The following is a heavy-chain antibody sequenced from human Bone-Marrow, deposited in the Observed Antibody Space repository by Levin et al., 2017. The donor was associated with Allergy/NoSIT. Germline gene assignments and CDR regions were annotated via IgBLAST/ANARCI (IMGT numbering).Heavy chain of an antibody. CDR3: ARGINRQLWLGSYFFDI. CDR2: IYRNGNT. D-gene: IGHD3-22*01. CDR1: GGSTTSGDSY. V-gene: IGHV4-30-4*01. Sequence: SETLSLTCTVSGGSTTSGDSYWSWIRQPPGTGLEWIGYIYRNGNTFYNPSLESRLSLSIDASENQFSLQLTSVTATDTAVYYCARGINRQLWLGSYFFDIWGQGTLVTVSS. J-gene: IGHJ4*02.